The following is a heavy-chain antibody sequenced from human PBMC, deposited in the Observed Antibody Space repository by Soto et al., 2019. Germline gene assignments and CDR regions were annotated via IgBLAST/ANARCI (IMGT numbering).Heavy chain of an antibody. D-gene: IGHD6-13*01. Sequence: GGSLRLSCVASGFSFRSYAMSWVRQAPGQGLEWVSAVSGSGDTTFFVDSVKGRFTISRDNSKNTLYLQMNSLRAEDTAVYYCARRGPGTYFDYWGQGTLVTVSS. V-gene: IGHV3-23*01. J-gene: IGHJ4*02. CDR3: ARRGPGTYFDY. CDR1: GFSFRSYA. CDR2: VSGSGDTT.